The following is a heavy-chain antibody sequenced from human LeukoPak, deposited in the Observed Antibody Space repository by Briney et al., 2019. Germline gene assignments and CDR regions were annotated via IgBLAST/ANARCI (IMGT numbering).Heavy chain of an antibody. CDR1: GFTFSSYS. V-gene: IGHV3-21*04. J-gene: IGHJ3*02. CDR3: AIMRVVKGAFDI. Sequence: GGSLRLSCAASGFTFSSYSMNWVRQAPGKGLEWVSSISSSSSYIYYADSVKGRFTISRDNAKNSLYLQMNSLRAEDTAVYYCAIMRVVKGAFDIWGQGTMVTVSS. CDR2: ISSSSSYI. D-gene: IGHD3-3*01.